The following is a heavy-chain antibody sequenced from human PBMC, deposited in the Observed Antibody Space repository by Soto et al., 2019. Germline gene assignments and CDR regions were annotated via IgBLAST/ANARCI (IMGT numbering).Heavy chain of an antibody. CDR1: GGTFSSYA. Sequence: SVKVSCKASGGTFSSYAISWVRQAPGQGLEWMGGIIPIFGTANYAQEFQGRVTITADKSTSTAYMELSSLRSEDTAVYYCARFVDTAMVRVYWGQGTLVTVSS. CDR2: IIPIFGTA. CDR3: ARFVDTAMVRVY. V-gene: IGHV1-69*06. D-gene: IGHD5-18*01. J-gene: IGHJ4*02.